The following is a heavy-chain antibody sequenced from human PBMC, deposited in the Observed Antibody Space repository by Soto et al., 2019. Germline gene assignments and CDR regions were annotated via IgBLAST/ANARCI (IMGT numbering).Heavy chain of an antibody. D-gene: IGHD1-1*01. CDR3: ARAMCDAYNLHYHVMDV. Sequence: PSETLSLTCAVSGSSISSGYYWGWIRQPPGKGLEWIGNIYHSGTTDYNPSLKSRVTISVDKSKNQFSLKLSSVTAADMAVYYCARAMCDAYNLHYHVMDVWGQG. CDR1: GSSISSGYY. CDR2: IYHSGTT. V-gene: IGHV4-38-2*01. J-gene: IGHJ6*02.